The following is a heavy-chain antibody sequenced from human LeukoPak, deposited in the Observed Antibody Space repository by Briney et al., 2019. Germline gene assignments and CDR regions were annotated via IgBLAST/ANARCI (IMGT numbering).Heavy chain of an antibody. D-gene: IGHD1-26*01. CDR3: ARHWRGSSYLVY. Sequence: SETLSLTCTVSGGSMSSYYWNWIRQPPGKGLEWIGYIYYSGSTNYNPSLKSRVTISVDTSKNQLSLELNCVTAADKAVYYCARHWRGSSYLVYWGQGTLVTVSS. CDR1: GGSMSSYY. J-gene: IGHJ4*02. V-gene: IGHV4-59*08. CDR2: IYYSGST.